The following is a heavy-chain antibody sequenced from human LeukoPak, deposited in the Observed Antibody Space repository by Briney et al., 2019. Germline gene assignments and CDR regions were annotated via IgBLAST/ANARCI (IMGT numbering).Heavy chain of an antibody. CDR2: VTGDSGTI. V-gene: IGHV3-23*01. Sequence: SGGSLRLSCTASGFTFSSFAMNWVRQVPGKGLEWVSVVTGDSGTIHYSDSVKGRFTISRGNSKNTLYLQMNNLRAEDTAVYYCAKGWSGYFRSPFDLWGQGTMVTVSS. CDR1: GFTFSSFA. D-gene: IGHD3-3*01. CDR3: AKGWSGYFRSPFDL. J-gene: IGHJ3*01.